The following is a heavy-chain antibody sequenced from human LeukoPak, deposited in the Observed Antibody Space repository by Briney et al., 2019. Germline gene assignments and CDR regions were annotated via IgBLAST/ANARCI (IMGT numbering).Heavy chain of an antibody. D-gene: IGHD6-25*01. CDR2: IYYSGST. CDR3: ARQSNSGLLTG. CDR1: GGSTGSSSYY. V-gene: IGHV4-39*01. Sequence: SETLSLTCTVSGGSTGSSSYYWGWIRQPPGKGLEWIGSIYYSGSTYYNSSLKSRVTISVDTSKNQFSLKLSSVTAADMAVYYCARQSNSGLLTGWGEGTLDTVST. J-gene: IGHJ4*02.